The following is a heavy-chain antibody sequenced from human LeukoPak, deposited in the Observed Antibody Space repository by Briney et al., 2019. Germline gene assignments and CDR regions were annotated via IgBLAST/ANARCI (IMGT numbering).Heavy chain of an antibody. J-gene: IGHJ6*02. CDR2: ISRSSSYI. Sequence: GGSLRLSCAASGFTFSSYSMNWVRQAPGKGLEWVSSISRSSSYIYYADSVKGRFTISRDNAKNSLYLQMNSLRAEDTAVYYCARDDRVYYDFWGYYYYYGMDVWGQGTTVTVSS. CDR3: ARDDRVYYDFWGYYYYYGMDV. D-gene: IGHD3-3*01. V-gene: IGHV3-21*01. CDR1: GFTFSSYS.